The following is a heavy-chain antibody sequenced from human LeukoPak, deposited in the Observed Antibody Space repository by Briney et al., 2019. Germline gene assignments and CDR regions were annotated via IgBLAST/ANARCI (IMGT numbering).Heavy chain of an antibody. CDR2: IYSGGST. V-gene: IGHV3-53*01. D-gene: IGHD1-1*01. J-gene: IGHJ4*02. CDR1: GFTVSNNY. CDR3: ARGNWNDDERLAY. Sequence: SGGSLRLSCAASGFTVSNNYMIWVRQAPGKALEGFSVIYSGGSTYYADSVKGRFTISRDNSKNTLYLQMNSLRAEDTAVYYCARGNWNDDERLAYWGQGTLVTVYS.